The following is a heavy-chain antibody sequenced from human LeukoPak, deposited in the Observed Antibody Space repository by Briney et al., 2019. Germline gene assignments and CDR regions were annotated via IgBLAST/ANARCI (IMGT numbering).Heavy chain of an antibody. J-gene: IGHJ4*02. D-gene: IGHD5-18*01. V-gene: IGHV1-2*02. CDR1: GYTFTGYY. CDR3: ARDQYSYGYCWDY. CDR2: INPNSGGT. Sequence: ASVKVSCKASGYTFTGYYMHWVRQAPGQGLEWMGWINPNSGGTNYAQKFQGRVTMTRDTSISTAYMELSRLRSDDTAVYYCARDQYSYGYCWDYWGQGTLVTVSS.